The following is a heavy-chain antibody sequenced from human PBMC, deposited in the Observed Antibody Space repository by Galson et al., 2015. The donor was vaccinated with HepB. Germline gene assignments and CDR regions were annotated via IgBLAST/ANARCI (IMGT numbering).Heavy chain of an antibody. V-gene: IGHV1-45*02. Sequence: SVKVSCKASGYTFTYRYLHWVRQAPGQALEWMGWITPFNGNTNYAQKFQDRVTITRDRSMSTAYMELSSLRSEDTAMYYCARSSRGSPTHLDYWGQGTLVTVSS. CDR2: ITPFNGNT. CDR1: GYTFTYRY. CDR3: ARSSRGSPTHLDY. D-gene: IGHD1-26*01. J-gene: IGHJ4*02.